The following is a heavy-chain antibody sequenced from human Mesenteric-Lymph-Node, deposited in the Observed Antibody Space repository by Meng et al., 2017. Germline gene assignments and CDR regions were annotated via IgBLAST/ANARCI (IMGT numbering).Heavy chain of an antibody. D-gene: IGHD4-17*01. CDR3: ARGPTTYFDY. CDR1: GGSISSGDYY. V-gene: IGHV4-30-4*01. J-gene: IGHJ4*02. CDR2: IYYSGST. Sequence: QVHLQWSGPGLVKPAQHLSTPCTVSGGSISSGDYYGSWIRQPPGKGLEWIGYIYYSGSTYYNPSLKSRVTISVDTSKNQFSLKLSSVTAADTAVYYCARGPTTYFDYWGQGTLVTVSS.